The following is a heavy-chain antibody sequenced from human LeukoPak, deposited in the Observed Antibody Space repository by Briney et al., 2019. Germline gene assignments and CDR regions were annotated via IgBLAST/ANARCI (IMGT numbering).Heavy chain of an antibody. J-gene: IGHJ4*02. CDR2: INPSGGST. CDR1: GYTFTSYY. V-gene: IGHV1-46*01. CDR3: ASGEAYYDFWSGYKAFDY. Sequence: GASVKVSCKASGYTFTSYYMHWVRQAPGQGLEWMGIINPSGGSTSYAQKFQGRVTMTRDTSTSTVYMELSSPRSEDTAVYYCASGEAYYDFWSGYKAFDYWGQGTLVTVSS. D-gene: IGHD3-3*01.